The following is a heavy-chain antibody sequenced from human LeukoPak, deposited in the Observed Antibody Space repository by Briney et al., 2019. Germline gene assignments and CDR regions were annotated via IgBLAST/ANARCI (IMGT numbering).Heavy chain of an antibody. V-gene: IGHV1-2*02. CDR2: MNPNSGGT. D-gene: IGHD2-15*01. CDR1: GYTFTGYY. Sequence: GASVKVSCKASGYTFTGYYIHWVRQAPEQGLEWMGWMNPNSGGTNFAQRFQGRVTMTRDTSIGTAYMELSRLGSDDTAIYYCARAQTVVAATPGGYWGQGTLVTVSS. J-gene: IGHJ4*02. CDR3: ARAQTVVAATPGGY.